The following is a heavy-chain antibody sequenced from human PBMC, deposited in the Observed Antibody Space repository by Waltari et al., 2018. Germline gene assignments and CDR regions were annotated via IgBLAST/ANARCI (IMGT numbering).Heavy chain of an antibody. CDR3: ARDGGNPHSSGLWYYYYYMDV. CDR1: GYTFTGYY. V-gene: IGHV1-2*06. J-gene: IGHJ6*03. D-gene: IGHD6-19*01. CDR2: INPNSGGT. Sequence: QVQLVQSGAEVKKPGASVKVSCKASGYTFTGYYMHWVRQAPGQGLEWMGRINPNSGGTNYAQKFQGRVTMTRDTSISTAYMELSRLRSDDTAVYYCARDGGNPHSSGLWYYYYYMDVWGKGTTVTVSS.